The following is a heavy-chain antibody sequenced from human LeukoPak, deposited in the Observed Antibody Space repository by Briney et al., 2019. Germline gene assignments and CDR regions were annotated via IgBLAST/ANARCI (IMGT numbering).Heavy chain of an antibody. J-gene: IGHJ4*02. CDR1: GFIFSDYG. Sequence: GGSLRLSCAASGFIFSDYGMHWVRQAPGKGLEWLTFIRHDGSNKYYADSVKGRFTISRDNSENTLYLQVDSLKTEDTAVYYCAKDFVRITFGGADYWGQGALVNVSS. CDR3: AKDFVRITFGGADY. CDR2: IRHDGSNK. V-gene: IGHV3-30*02. D-gene: IGHD3-16*01.